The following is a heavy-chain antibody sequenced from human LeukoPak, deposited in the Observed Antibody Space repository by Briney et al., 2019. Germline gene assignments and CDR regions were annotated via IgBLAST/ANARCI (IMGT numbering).Heavy chain of an antibody. D-gene: IGHD6-13*01. J-gene: IGHJ4*02. CDR2: ISYDGSNK. CDR1: GFTFSSYG. CDR3: ANPLASSSWYRLDY. Sequence: GRSLRLSCAASGFTFSSYGMHWVRQAPGKGLEWVAVISYDGSNKYYADSVKGRFTISRDNSKNTLYLQMNSLRAEDTAVYYCANPLASSSWYRLDYWGQGTLVTVSS. V-gene: IGHV3-30*18.